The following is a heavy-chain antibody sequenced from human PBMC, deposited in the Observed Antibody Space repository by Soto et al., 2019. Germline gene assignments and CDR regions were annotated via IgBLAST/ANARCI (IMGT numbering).Heavy chain of an antibody. Sequence: SETLSLTCTVSGGSISSGDYYWSWIRQPPGKGLEWIGYIYYSGSTYYNPSLKSRVTISVDTSKNQFSLKLSSVTAADTAVYYCARSLWFGELLSPSWFDYWGQGTLVTVSS. CDR2: IYYSGST. J-gene: IGHJ4*02. CDR3: ARSLWFGELLSPSWFDY. D-gene: IGHD3-10*01. V-gene: IGHV4-30-4*01. CDR1: GGSISSGDYY.